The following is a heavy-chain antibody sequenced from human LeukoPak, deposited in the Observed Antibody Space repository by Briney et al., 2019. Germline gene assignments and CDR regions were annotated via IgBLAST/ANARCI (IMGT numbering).Heavy chain of an antibody. CDR2: IYHTGDT. D-gene: IGHD3-10*01. V-gene: IGHV4-4*02. J-gene: IGHJ4*02. Sequence: GSLRLSCAASGFTFSSYSMNWVRQSPGKGLEWIGYIYHTGDTYNNPSLKSRVTISLDRSKNQFSLKLTSLTAADTAVYYCARGPRFAHPIDCWGQGTLVTVSS. CDR1: GFTFSSYSM. CDR3: ARGPRFAHPIDC.